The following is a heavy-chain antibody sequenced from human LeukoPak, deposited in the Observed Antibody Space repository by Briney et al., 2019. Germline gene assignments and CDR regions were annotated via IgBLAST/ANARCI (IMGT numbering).Heavy chain of an antibody. J-gene: IGHJ5*02. CDR2: IYPGDSDT. D-gene: IGHD6-6*01. CDR3: ARLGGSSSTYNWFDP. V-gene: IGHV5-51*01. CDR1: GYSFTSYW. Sequence: ESLKISCKGSGYSFTSYWIGWVRQMPGKGLEWMGIIYPGDSDTRYSPSFQGQVTISADKSISTAYLQWSSLKASDTAMYYCARLGGSSSTYNWFDPWGQGTLVTVSS.